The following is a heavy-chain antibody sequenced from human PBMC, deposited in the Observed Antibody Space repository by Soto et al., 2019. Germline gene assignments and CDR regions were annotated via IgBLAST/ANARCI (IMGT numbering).Heavy chain of an antibody. CDR3: AKDHYDYIWGSYREFDY. D-gene: IGHD3-16*02. V-gene: IGHV3-23*01. CDR2: ISGSGGST. Sequence: EVQLLESGGGLVQPGGSLRLSCAASGFTFSSYAMSWVRQAPGKGLEWVSAISGSGGSTYYADSVKGRFTISRDNSKNTLYLQMNSLRAEDTAVYYCAKDHYDYIWGSYREFDYWGQGTLVTVSS. J-gene: IGHJ4*02. CDR1: GFTFSSYA.